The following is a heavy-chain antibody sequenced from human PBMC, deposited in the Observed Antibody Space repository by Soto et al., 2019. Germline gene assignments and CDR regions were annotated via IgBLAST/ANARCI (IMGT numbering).Heavy chain of an antibody. Sequence: GESLKLSCKGSGYSFTTYWIGWVRQMPGKGLEWMGIIYPGDSDTRYSPSVQGQVTISANKSISTAYLQWSSLKASDTAMYYFARTAAAGKYYYGMDVWGQGTTVTVSS. CDR1: GYSFTTYW. CDR2: IYPGDSDT. J-gene: IGHJ6*02. V-gene: IGHV5-51*01. D-gene: IGHD6-13*01. CDR3: ARTAAAGKYYYGMDV.